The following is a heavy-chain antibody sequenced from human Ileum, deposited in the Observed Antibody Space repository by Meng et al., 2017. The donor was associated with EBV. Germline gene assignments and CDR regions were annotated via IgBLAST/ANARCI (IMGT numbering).Heavy chain of an antibody. CDR2: LYSSGNR. V-gene: IGHV3-53*01. Sequence: VEVVESGGGLFPPGGSLRLSCAASGFHVRANYMTWVRHAPGKGLGWVSSLYSSGNRYYADSVKGRFTISRDNSKNTVSLQMNSLSAEDTAVYYCARVGVRWASCDGDCKGVWGQGTLVTVSS. CDR3: ARVGVRWASCDGDCKGV. CDR1: GFHVRANY. D-gene: IGHD2-21*01. J-gene: IGHJ4*02.